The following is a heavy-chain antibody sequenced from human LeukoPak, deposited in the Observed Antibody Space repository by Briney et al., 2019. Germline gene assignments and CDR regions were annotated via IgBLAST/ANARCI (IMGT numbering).Heavy chain of an antibody. CDR3: ARVGSRSGYYPQYFDY. J-gene: IGHJ4*02. CDR2: IYNTGST. Sequence: SETLSLTCTVSGGSISSYHWTWIRQSPGKGLEWIGYIYNTGSTNYNPSLESRVTISVDTSENQFSLKLSSVTAADTAVYYCARVGSRSGYYPQYFDYWGQGTLVTVSS. D-gene: IGHD3-22*01. V-gene: IGHV4-59*12. CDR1: GGSISSYH.